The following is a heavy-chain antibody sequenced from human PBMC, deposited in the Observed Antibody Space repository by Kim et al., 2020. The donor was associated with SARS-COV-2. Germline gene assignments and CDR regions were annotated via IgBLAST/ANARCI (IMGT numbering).Heavy chain of an antibody. Sequence: ADSVKGRFTISRDNSKNTLYLQMNSLRAEDTAVYYCAKTLIAARPSKADYWGQGTLGTVSS. D-gene: IGHD6-6*01. CDR3: AKTLIAARPSKADY. J-gene: IGHJ4*02. V-gene: IGHV3-23*01.